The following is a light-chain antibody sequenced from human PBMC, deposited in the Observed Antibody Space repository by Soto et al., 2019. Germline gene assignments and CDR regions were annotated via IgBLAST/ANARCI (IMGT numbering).Light chain of an antibody. V-gene: IGLV2-14*01. CDR1: SSDDGGYNY. CDR2: DVS. CDR3: SSYTSSSTLGVV. Sequence: QSVLTQPASVSGCPGQSITISCTGTSSDDGGYNYVSWYQQHPGKAPKLMIYDVSNRPSGVSNRFSGSKSGNTASLTISGLQAEDEADYYCSSYTSSSTLGVVFGGGTKLTVL. J-gene: IGLJ2*01.